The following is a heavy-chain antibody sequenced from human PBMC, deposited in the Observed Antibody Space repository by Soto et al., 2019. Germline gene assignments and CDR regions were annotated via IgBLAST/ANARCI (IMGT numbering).Heavy chain of an antibody. Sequence: QVQLQESGPGLVKPSQTLSLTCTVSGGSISSGGYYWNWIRQHPGEGLEWIGYIYYSGSTYYNPSLKCRLTIAVDTSKNQVSLKLTSVTAADTALYYCASDNVAPRSGGGMDVWGQGTTVTVSS. CDR2: IYYSGST. J-gene: IGHJ6*02. V-gene: IGHV4-31*03. D-gene: IGHD2-15*01. CDR1: GGSISSGGYY. CDR3: ASDNVAPRSGGGMDV.